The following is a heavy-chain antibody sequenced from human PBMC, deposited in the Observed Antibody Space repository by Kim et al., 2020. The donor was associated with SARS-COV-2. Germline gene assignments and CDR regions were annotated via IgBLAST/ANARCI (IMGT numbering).Heavy chain of an antibody. CDR3: ARARITMVRGVHDAFDI. Sequence: ASVKVSCKASGYTFTSYYMHWVRHAPVQGLEWIGIINPSGGSTSYAQKFQGRVTMTRDTSTSTVYIELSSLRSEDTAVYYCARARITMVRGVHDAFDIWGQGTMVTVSS. D-gene: IGHD3-10*01. CDR1: GYTFTSYY. CDR2: INPSGGST. V-gene: IGHV1-46*01. J-gene: IGHJ3*02.